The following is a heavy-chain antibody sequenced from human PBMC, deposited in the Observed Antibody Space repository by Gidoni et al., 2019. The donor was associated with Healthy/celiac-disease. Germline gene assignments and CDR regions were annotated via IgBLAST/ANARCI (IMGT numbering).Heavy chain of an antibody. CDR3: AREGVAPRAFDI. D-gene: IGHD2-21*01. Sequence: QVQLVESGGGVVQPGRSLRLSCAACGFTFSSYGMHWVRQAPGKGLEWVAVIWYDGSNKYYADSVKGRFTISRDNSKNTLYLQMNSLRAEDTAVYYCAREGVAPRAFDIWGQGTMVTVSS. CDR2: IWYDGSNK. V-gene: IGHV3-33*01. CDR1: GFTFSSYG. J-gene: IGHJ3*02.